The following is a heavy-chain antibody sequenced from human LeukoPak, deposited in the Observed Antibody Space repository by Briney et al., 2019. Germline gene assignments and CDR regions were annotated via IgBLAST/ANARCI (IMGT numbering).Heavy chain of an antibody. V-gene: IGHV4-61*02. D-gene: IGHD3-22*01. CDR3: AREEVIRAGGAFDI. J-gene: IGHJ3*02. CDR1: GGSISSGGYY. Sequence: SETLSLTCTVSGGSISSGGYYWSWIRQPAGKGLEWIGRIYTSGNTDYNPSLKSRVTMSVDTSKNQFSLKLSSVTAADTAVYYCAREEVIRAGGAFDIWGQGTMVTVSS. CDR2: IYTSGNT.